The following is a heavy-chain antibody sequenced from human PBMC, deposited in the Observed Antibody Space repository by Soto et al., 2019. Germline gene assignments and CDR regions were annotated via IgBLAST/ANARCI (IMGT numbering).Heavy chain of an antibody. Sequence: QVQLVQSGAEVKKPGSSVKVSCKASGGTFSSYAISWVRQAPGQGLEGMGGIIPIFGTANYAQKFQGRGTITADESTSKAYMELGSLRSEDTAVYYCARVGVSYYYGMDVWGQGTTVTVSS. V-gene: IGHV1-69*01. CDR2: IIPIFGTA. D-gene: IGHD1-26*01. J-gene: IGHJ6*02. CDR3: ARVGVSYYYGMDV. CDR1: GGTFSSYA.